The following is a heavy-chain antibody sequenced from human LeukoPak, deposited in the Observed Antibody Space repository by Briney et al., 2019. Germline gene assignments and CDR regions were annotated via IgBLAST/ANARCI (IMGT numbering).Heavy chain of an antibody. Sequence: SVKVSCKASGGTFSSYAISWVRQAPGQGLEWMGGIIPIFGTANYAQKFQSRVTITADESTSTAYMELSSLRSEDTAVYYCAREGPKTYYFDYWGQGTLVTVSS. CDR1: GGTFSSYA. CDR3: AREGPKTYYFDY. CDR2: IIPIFGTA. V-gene: IGHV1-69*01. J-gene: IGHJ4*02.